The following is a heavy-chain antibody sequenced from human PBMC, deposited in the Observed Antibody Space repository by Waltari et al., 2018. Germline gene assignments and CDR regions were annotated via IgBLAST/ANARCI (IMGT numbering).Heavy chain of an antibody. CDR3: TRRHRSSASGSYNHDF. J-gene: IGHJ4*02. Sequence: EVQLVESGGGSVQPGGSLRLSCVVSGFPFGTFWMDWVRQVPGKGLVWVAVINSDGGATSQADSVRGRFSVSRDNAKNTLYLDMKSLGVDDSAIYYCTRRHRSSASGSYNHDFWGQGSPVIVSP. CDR2: INSDGGAT. CDR1: GFPFGTFW. D-gene: IGHD3-10*01. V-gene: IGHV3-74*01.